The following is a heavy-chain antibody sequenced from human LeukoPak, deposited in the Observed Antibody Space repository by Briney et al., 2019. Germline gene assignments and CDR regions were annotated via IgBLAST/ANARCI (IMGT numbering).Heavy chain of an antibody. Sequence: GASVKVSCKTSGYTFTSHGISWVRQAPGQGLEWMGRIRADNGDTKYAQKFQDRLTVTTDTSTGAAYMELRSLSADDTAVYYCARDWPTVITDYWGQGTLVTVSS. V-gene: IGHV1-18*01. CDR2: IRADNGDT. J-gene: IGHJ4*02. CDR3: ARDWPTVITDY. D-gene: IGHD4-11*01. CDR1: GYTFTSHG.